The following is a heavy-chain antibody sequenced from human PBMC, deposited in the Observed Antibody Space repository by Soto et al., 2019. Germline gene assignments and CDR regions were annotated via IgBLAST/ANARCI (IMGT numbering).Heavy chain of an antibody. V-gene: IGHV4-59*01. Sequence: SETLSLTCSVPGGPISGSYWSWIRQSPGKGLEWLGYVYYTGSTNYSPSLRIRVSISVDTSKNDFSLRLSSLTAADTAVYFCARSVAVPGAHIDYWGQGTQVAVSS. CDR3: ARSVAVPGAHIDY. J-gene: IGHJ4*02. CDR1: GGPISGSY. D-gene: IGHD6-19*01. CDR2: VYYTGST.